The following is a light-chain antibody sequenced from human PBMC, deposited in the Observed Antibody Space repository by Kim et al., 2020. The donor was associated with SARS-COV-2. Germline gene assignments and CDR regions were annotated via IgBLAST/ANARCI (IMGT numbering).Light chain of an antibody. CDR2: AAS. V-gene: IGKV1-8*01. J-gene: IGKJ1*01. Sequence: AIRITQSPSSLSASTGDRVTITCRASQGISSYLAWYQQKPGKAPKLLIYAASTLQSGVPSRFSGSGSGTDFTLTISCLQPEDIATYYCVQYNIYPPAFGQGTKVEIK. CDR1: QGISSY. CDR3: VQYNIYPPA.